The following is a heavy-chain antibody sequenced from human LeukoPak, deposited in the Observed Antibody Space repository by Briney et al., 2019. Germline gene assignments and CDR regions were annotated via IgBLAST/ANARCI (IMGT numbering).Heavy chain of an antibody. Sequence: GGSLRLSCATFGFAFSDYWMTWVRQVPGKGLEWVANINREGNEKYYVDSVKGRFTISRDNAKNSVDLQMDSLRVEDTAVYYCARVGTWELQWVFDFWGQGTLVTVSS. CDR2: INREGNEK. J-gene: IGHJ4*02. D-gene: IGHD1-26*01. CDR1: GFAFSDYW. V-gene: IGHV3-7*01. CDR3: ARVGTWELQWVFDF.